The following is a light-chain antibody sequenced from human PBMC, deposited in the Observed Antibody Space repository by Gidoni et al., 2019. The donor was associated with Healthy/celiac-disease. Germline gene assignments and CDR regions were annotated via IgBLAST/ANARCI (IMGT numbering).Light chain of an antibody. V-gene: IGKV1-9*01. J-gene: IGKJ1*01. CDR3: QQLNSYPPT. CDR2: AAS. Sequence: IQLTPSPSSLSASVGDRVTITCRASQGISSYLAWYQQKPGNAPKLLIYAASTLQSGGPSRFSGSGSGTDFTLTISSLQPEDFATYYCQQLNSYPPTFGQGTKVEIK. CDR1: QGISSY.